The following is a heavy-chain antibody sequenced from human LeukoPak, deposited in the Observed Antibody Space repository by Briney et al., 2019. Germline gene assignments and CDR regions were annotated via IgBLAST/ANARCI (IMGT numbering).Heavy chain of an antibody. J-gene: IGHJ4*02. CDR1: GGSISSGDYY. CDR2: IYYSGST. Sequence: RPSQTLSLTCTVSGGSISSGDYYWGWIRQPPGKGLEWIGYIYYSGSTYYNPSLKSRVTISVDTSKNQFSLKLSSVTAADTAVYYCARVPHDYGGKMKDCWGQGTLVTVSS. CDR3: ARVPHDYGGKMKDC. V-gene: IGHV4-30-4*01. D-gene: IGHD4-23*01.